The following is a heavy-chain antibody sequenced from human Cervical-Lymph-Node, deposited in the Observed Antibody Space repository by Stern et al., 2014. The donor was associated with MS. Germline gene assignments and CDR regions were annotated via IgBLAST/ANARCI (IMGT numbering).Heavy chain of an antibody. D-gene: IGHD6-13*01. J-gene: IGHJ4*02. CDR1: GDSVSSGTHS. V-gene: IGHV4-61*01. CDR2: ISYFGST. CDR3: ARVEESSWYSFDY. Sequence: VQLVESGPGLVKPSETLSLTCTVSGDSVSSGTHSWSWIRQPPGKGLEWIGYISYFGSTSYNPSLRSRVSISLDTSKNQFSLRLSSVTAADTAVFYCARVEESSWYSFDYWGQGTLVTVSS.